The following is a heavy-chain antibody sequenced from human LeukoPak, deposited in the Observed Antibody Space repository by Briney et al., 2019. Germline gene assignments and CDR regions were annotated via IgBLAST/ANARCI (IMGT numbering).Heavy chain of an antibody. CDR2: IIPIFGTA. D-gene: IGHD1-26*01. Sequence: ASVKVSCKASGGTFSSYAISWVRQAPGQGLEWMGGIIPIFGTANYAQKFQGRVTITADESTSTAYMELSSLRSEDTGVYYCARSGVSAPTQPIFYAFDIWGQGTMVTVSS. CDR1: GGTFSSYA. J-gene: IGHJ3*02. V-gene: IGHV1-69*13. CDR3: ARSGVSAPTQPIFYAFDI.